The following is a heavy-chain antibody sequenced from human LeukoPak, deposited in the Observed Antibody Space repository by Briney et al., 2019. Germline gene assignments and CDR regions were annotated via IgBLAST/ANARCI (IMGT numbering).Heavy chain of an antibody. Sequence: WETLSLTCGVYGGSFSGYYWSWLRQPPGKGLEWIGEINPRGSTNYNPSLKSRVTLSADTSKNQFSLTLNSVTAADTAVYYCARRRLGYYFDYWGQGTLVTVSS. CDR1: GGSFSGYY. J-gene: IGHJ4*02. D-gene: IGHD5-24*01. CDR2: INPRGST. V-gene: IGHV4-34*01. CDR3: ARRRLGYYFDY.